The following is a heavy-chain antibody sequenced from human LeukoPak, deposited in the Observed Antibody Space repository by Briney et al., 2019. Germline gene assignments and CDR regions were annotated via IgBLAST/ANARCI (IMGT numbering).Heavy chain of an antibody. CDR3: ARDSETETGWYYYGMDV. V-gene: IGHV3-53*01. Sequence: GGSLRLSCAASGFTVSSNYMNWVRQAPGKGLEWVSVIYSGGSTYYADSVKGRFTISRDNSKNTVYLQMNSLRVEDSAVYYCARDSETETGWYYYGMDVWGQGTTVTVSS. CDR2: IYSGGST. D-gene: IGHD1-1*01. CDR1: GFTVSSNY. J-gene: IGHJ6*02.